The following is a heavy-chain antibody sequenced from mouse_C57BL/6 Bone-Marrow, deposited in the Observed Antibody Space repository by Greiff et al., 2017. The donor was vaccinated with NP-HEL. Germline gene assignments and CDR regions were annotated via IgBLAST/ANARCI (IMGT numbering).Heavy chain of an antibody. J-gene: IGHJ2*01. Sequence: QVQLKESGAELVRPGASVTLSCKASGYTFTDYEMHWVKQTPVHGLEWIGAIDPETGGTAYNQKFKGKAILTADKSSSTAYMELRSLTSEDSAVYYCTRLELLRWYWGQGTTLTVSS. CDR3: TRLELLRWY. CDR1: GYTFTDYE. CDR2: IDPETGGT. V-gene: IGHV1-15*01. D-gene: IGHD2-1*01.